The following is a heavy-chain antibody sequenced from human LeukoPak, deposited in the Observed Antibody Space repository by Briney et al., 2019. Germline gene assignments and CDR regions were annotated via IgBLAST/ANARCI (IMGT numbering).Heavy chain of an antibody. CDR3: AKDRAQYYDFWSGTPPGPSDFDY. CDR2: ISGSGGST. Sequence: HPGGSLRLSCAASGFTFSSYAMSWVRQAPGKRLEWVSAISGSGGSTYYADSVKGRFTISRDNSKNTLYLQMNSLRAEDTAVYYCAKDRAQYYDFWSGTPPGPSDFDYWGQGTLVTVSS. J-gene: IGHJ4*02. D-gene: IGHD3-3*01. CDR1: GFTFSSYA. V-gene: IGHV3-23*01.